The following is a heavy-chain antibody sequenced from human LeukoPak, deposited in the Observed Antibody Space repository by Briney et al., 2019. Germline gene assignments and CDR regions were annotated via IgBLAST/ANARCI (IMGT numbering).Heavy chain of an antibody. CDR2: IYHSGST. CDR3: ASSGYSGYDWSFDY. Sequence: SETLSLACAVSGGSISSGGYSWSWIRQPPGKGLEWIGYIYHSGSTYYNPSLKSRVTISVDRSKNQFSLKLSSVTAADTAVYYCASSGYSGYDWSFDYWGQGTLVTVSS. V-gene: IGHV4-30-2*01. D-gene: IGHD5-12*01. J-gene: IGHJ4*02. CDR1: GGSISSGGYS.